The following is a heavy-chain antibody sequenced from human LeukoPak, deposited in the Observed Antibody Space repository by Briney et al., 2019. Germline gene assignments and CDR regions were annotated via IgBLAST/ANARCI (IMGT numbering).Heavy chain of an antibody. D-gene: IGHD3-9*01. CDR3: TRAAYYDILTGYYH. CDR2: IRSKAYGGTT. J-gene: IGHJ5*02. Sequence: PGGSLRLSCTASGFTFGDYAMSWVRQAPGKGLEWVGFIRSKAYGGTTEYAASVKGRFTISRDDSKSIAYLQMNSLKTEDTAVYYCTRAAYYDILTGYYHWGQGTLVTVSS. V-gene: IGHV3-49*04. CDR1: GFTFGDYA.